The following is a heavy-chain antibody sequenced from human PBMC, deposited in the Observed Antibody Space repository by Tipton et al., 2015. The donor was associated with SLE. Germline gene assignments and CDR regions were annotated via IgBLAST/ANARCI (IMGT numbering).Heavy chain of an antibody. D-gene: IGHD1-7*01. V-gene: IGHV4-59*12. Sequence: TLSLTCTVSGGSISNYYWTWIRQLPGKGLEWIGYIYYSGTTNYNPSLKSRITISLDKSNNHFSLRLSSLTAADTAVYYCARATDWNLSPDVWGKGTTVTVSS. CDR2: IYYSGTT. J-gene: IGHJ6*04. CDR1: GGSISNYY. CDR3: ARATDWNLSPDV.